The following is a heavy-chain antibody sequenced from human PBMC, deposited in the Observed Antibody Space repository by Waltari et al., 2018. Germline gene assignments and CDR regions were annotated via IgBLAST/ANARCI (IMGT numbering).Heavy chain of an antibody. V-gene: IGHV3-72*01. CDR3: TRGYNSALDV. Sequence: EVQVVESGGGLVQPGGSLRLSCATSGYTFSDHYIHWVRQAPGKGLEWVGRTKNKRNRYTSDYAASVAGRFTISRDDSKRSVSLQMNSLKIEDTAVYYCTRGYNSALDVWGQGTTVTVSS. CDR2: TKNKRNRYTS. J-gene: IGHJ6*02. CDR1: GYTFSDHY.